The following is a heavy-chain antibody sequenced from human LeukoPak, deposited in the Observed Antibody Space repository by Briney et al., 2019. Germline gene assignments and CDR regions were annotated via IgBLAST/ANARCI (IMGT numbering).Heavy chain of an antibody. CDR3: ATFGLVGALDL. V-gene: IGHV3-7*01. J-gene: IGHJ4*02. CDR1: GFSFNAYW. Sequence: GGSLRLSCAASGFSFNAYWMAWVRQAPGTGLEWVANINPAGSETFHVDPVKGRFSISRDHAKNLVYLQMNRLRAEDTAVYYCATFGLVGALDLWGQGTLVTVSS. CDR2: INPAGSET. D-gene: IGHD1-26*01.